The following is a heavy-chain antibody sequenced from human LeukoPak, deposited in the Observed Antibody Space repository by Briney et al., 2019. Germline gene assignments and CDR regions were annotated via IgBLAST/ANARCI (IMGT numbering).Heavy chain of an antibody. D-gene: IGHD5-18*01. CDR2: ISSSGSTI. J-gene: IGHJ4*02. Sequence: GGSLRLSCAASGFTFSSYEMNWVRQAPGKGLDWVSYISSSGSTIYYADSVKGRFTISRDNAKNSLYLQVNSLRAEDTAVYYCARLDVDTADDYWGQGTLVTVSS. CDR3: ARLDVDTADDY. CDR1: GFTFSSYE. V-gene: IGHV3-48*03.